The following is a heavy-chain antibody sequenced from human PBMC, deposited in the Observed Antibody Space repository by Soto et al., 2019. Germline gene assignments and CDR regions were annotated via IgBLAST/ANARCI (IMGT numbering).Heavy chain of an antibody. CDR3: ARGREFTFFGVVIIRGPFAY. Sequence: ASVKVSCKASGYTFTSYYMHWVRQAPGQGLEWMGIINPSGGSTSYAQKFQGRVTMTRDTSTSTVYMELSSLRSEDTAVYYCARGREFTFFGVVIIRGPFAYWGQGPRVTASS. CDR2: INPSGGST. CDR1: GYTFTSYY. V-gene: IGHV1-46*01. J-gene: IGHJ4*02. D-gene: IGHD3-3*01.